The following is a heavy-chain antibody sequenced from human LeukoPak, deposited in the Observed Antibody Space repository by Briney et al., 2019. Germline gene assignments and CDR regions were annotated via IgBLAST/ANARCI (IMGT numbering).Heavy chain of an antibody. D-gene: IGHD3-22*01. V-gene: IGHV1-2*06. Sequence: ASVKVSCKASGGTFSSYAISWVRQAPGQGLEWMGRINPNSGGTNYAQKFQGRVTMTRDTSISTAYMELSRLRSDDTAVYYCARTYYYDSSGYYYGYWGQGTLVTVSS. CDR3: ARTYYYDSSGYYYGY. J-gene: IGHJ4*02. CDR1: GGTFSSYA. CDR2: INPNSGGT.